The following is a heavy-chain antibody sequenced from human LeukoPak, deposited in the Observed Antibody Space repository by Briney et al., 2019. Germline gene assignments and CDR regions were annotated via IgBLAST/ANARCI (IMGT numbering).Heavy chain of an antibody. J-gene: IGHJ6*04. CDR2: IKQDGTEK. Sequence: SGESLRLSCAASGFTFTTYWMSWVRQAPGKGLEWVANIKQDGTEKYYVDSVKGRFTISRDNAKNSLYLQMNSLRAEDTAVYYCAELGITMIGGVWGKGTTVTISS. D-gene: IGHD3-10*02. CDR1: GFTFTTYW. CDR3: AELGITMIGGV. V-gene: IGHV3-7*01.